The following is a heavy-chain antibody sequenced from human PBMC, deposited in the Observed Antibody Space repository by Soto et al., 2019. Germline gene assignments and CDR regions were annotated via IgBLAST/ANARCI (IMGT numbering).Heavy chain of an antibody. J-gene: IGHJ4*02. CDR2: ISYDGSNK. CDR1: GFTFSSYG. Sequence: GGSLRLSCAASGFTFSSYGMHWVRQAPGKGLEWVAVISYDGSNKYYADSVKGRFTISRDNSKNTLYLQMNSLRAEDTAVYYCAKGLRYCSSTSCYTPFDYWGQGTL. V-gene: IGHV3-30*18. D-gene: IGHD2-2*02. CDR3: AKGLRYCSSTSCYTPFDY.